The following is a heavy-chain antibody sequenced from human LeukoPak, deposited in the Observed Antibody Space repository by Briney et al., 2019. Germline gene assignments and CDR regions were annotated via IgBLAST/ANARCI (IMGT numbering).Heavy chain of an antibody. J-gene: IGHJ5*02. CDR1: GGSFSGYY. D-gene: IGHD2-8*01. V-gene: IGHV4-34*01. CDR3: ARVPHIVLIENAITLFDP. Sequence: PSETLSLTCAVPGGSFSGYYLSWSRQPPGKGLEWIGEINHSGSTNYNPSLKSRVTISVDTSKNQFSLKLSSVTAADTAVYYCARVPHIVLIENAITLFDPWGQGTLVTVSS. CDR2: INHSGST.